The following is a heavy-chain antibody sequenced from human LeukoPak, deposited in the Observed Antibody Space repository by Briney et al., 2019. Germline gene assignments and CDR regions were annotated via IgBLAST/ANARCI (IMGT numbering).Heavy chain of an antibody. CDR2: INHSGST. CDR1: GGSFSGYY. D-gene: IGHD3-22*01. V-gene: IGHV4-34*01. Sequence: SETLSLTCAVYGGSFSGYYWSWIRQSPEKGLEWIGEINHSGSTNYNPSLKSRVTILVDTSKNRFSLKLRSVTAADTAVYYCARALRDDSSGNYYFDYWGQKTLVTVSS. J-gene: IGHJ4*02. CDR3: ARALRDDSSGNYYFDY.